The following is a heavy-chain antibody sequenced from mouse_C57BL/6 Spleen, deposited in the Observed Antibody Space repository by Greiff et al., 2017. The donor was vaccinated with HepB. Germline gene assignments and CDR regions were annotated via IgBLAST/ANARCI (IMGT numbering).Heavy chain of an antibody. V-gene: IGHV1-82*01. J-gene: IGHJ2*01. D-gene: IGHD4-1*01. CDR2: IYPGDGDT. CDR1: GYAFSSSW. CDR3: ARLGKHDY. Sequence: VKLQQSGPELVKPGASVKISCKASGYAFSSSWMNWVKQRPGKGLEWIGRIYPGDGDTNYNGKFKGKATLTADKSSSTAYMQLSSLTSEDSAVYFCARLGKHDYWGQGTTLTVSS.